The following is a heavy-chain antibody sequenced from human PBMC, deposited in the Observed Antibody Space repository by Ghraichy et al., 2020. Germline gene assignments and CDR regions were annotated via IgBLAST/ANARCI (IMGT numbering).Heavy chain of an antibody. J-gene: IGHJ6*02. Sequence: GESLNISCVGSGFTFSSYSMNWVRQAPGKGLEWVSYISSSSSTISYADSMKGRFTISRDNAKNSLYLQMNSLRDEDTAVYYCARASKVVRYYYYDGMDVWGQGTTVTVSS. D-gene: IGHD4-23*01. CDR1: GFTFSSYS. CDR2: ISSSSSTI. V-gene: IGHV3-48*02. CDR3: ARASKVVRYYYYDGMDV.